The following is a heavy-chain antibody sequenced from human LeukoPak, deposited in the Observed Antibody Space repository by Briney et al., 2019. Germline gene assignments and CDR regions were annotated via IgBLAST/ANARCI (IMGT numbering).Heavy chain of an antibody. CDR1: GGSISSSNW. CDR2: IYHSGST. D-gene: IGHD2-2*01. CDR3: ASAEVQLPYHYYGMDV. J-gene: IGHJ6*04. Sequence: SETLSLTCAVSGGSISSSNWWSWVRQPPGKGLEWIGEIYHSGSTNYNPSLKSRVTISVDKSKNQFSLKLSSVTAADTAVYYCASAEVQLPYHYYGMDVWGKGTTVTVSS. V-gene: IGHV4-4*02.